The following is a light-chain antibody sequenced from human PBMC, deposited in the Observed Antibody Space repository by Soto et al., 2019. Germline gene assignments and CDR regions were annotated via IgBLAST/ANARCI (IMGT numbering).Light chain of an antibody. CDR1: SSDVGGYNY. CDR3: SSYTSSSTYVV. Sequence: QSALTQPASVSGSPGQSITISCTGTSSDVGGYNYVSWYQQHPGKAPKLMIYDVINRPSGVSNRFSGSKSGNSASLTISGLQAEDEAEYYCSSYTSSSTYVVFGGGTKVTVL. V-gene: IGLV2-14*03. J-gene: IGLJ2*01. CDR2: DVI.